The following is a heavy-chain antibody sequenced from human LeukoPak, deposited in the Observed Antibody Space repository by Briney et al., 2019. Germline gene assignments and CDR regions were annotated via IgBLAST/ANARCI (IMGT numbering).Heavy chain of an antibody. CDR2: IYYSGST. CDR1: GGSISSGGYY. CDR3: ALGYCGGGSCYAREYFQH. Sequence: PSQTLSLTCTVSGGSISSGGYYWTWIRQHPGKGLEWNGYIYYSGSTYYNPSLKSRVTISVDTSKNQFSLRLSSVTAADTAVYYCALGYCGGGSCYAREYFQHWGQGALVTVSS. J-gene: IGHJ1*01. V-gene: IGHV4-31*03. D-gene: IGHD2-15*01.